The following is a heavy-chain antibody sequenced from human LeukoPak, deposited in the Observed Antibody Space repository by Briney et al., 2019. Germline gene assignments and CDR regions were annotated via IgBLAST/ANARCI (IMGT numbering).Heavy chain of an antibody. CDR3: ARVTSDYGVVFFDY. CDR1: GGTFSSYA. CDR2: IIPIFGTA. Sequence: SVKVSCKASGGTFSSYAISWVRQAPGQGLEWMGGIIPIFGTANYAQKFQGRVTITADESTSTAYMELSSLRPEDTAVYYCARVTSDYGVVFFDYWGQGTLVTVSS. V-gene: IGHV1-69*13. D-gene: IGHD4-17*01. J-gene: IGHJ4*02.